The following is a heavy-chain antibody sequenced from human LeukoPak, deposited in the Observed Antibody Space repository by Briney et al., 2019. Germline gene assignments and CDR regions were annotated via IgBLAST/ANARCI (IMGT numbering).Heavy chain of an antibody. V-gene: IGHV1-2*02. CDR2: INPNSGGT. J-gene: IGHJ4*02. D-gene: IGHD5-24*01. CDR3: ARDQRPGDGYNWD. Sequence: GASVKVSCKASGYTFTGYYMHWVRQAPGQGLEWMGWINPNSGGTNYAQKFQGRVTMTRDTSISTAYMELSRLRSDDTAVYYCARDQRPGDGYNWDWGQGTLVTVSS. CDR1: GYTFTGYY.